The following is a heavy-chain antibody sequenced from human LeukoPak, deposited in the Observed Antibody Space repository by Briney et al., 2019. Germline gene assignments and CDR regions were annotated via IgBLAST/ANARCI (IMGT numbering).Heavy chain of an antibody. V-gene: IGHV3-9*01. D-gene: IGHD1-26*01. J-gene: IGHJ5*02. CDR3: AKDIGADANNWFDP. CDR1: GFTFDDYA. Sequence: PGRSLRLSCAASGFTFDDYAMHWVRQAPGKGLEWVSGISWNSGSIGYADSVKGRFTISRDNAKNSLYLQMNSLRAEDTALYYCAKDIGADANNWFDPWGQGTLVTVSS. CDR2: ISWNSGSI.